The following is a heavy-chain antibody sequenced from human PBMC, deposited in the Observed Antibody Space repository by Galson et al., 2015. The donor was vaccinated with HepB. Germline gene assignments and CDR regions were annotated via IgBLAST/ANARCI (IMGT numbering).Heavy chain of an antibody. Sequence: SVKVSCKASGGTFSSYAISWVRQAPGQGLEWMGGIIPIFGTANYAQKFQGRVTITADESTSTAYMELSSLRSEDTAVYYCARELGYCSGGSCYSLDYYYGMDVWGQGTTVTVSS. D-gene: IGHD2-15*01. CDR3: ARELGYCSGGSCYSLDYYYGMDV. J-gene: IGHJ6*02. V-gene: IGHV1-69*13. CDR2: IIPIFGTA. CDR1: GGTFSSYA.